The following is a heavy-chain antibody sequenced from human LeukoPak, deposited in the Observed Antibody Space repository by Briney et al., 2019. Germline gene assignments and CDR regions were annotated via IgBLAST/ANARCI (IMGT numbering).Heavy chain of an antibody. V-gene: IGHV3-53*01. CDR2: IYSGGST. CDR1: GFTFSSYA. Sequence: GGSLRLSCAASGFTFSSYAMSWVRQAPGKGLEWVSVIYSGGSTYYADSVKGRFTISRDNSKNTLYLQMNSLRAEDTAVYYCARASIAAAGLYYFDYWGQGTLVTVSS. J-gene: IGHJ4*02. D-gene: IGHD6-25*01. CDR3: ARASIAAAGLYYFDY.